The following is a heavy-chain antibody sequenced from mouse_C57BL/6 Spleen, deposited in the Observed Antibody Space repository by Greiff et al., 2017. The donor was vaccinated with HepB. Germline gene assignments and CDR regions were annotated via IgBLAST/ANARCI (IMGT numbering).Heavy chain of an antibody. V-gene: IGHV1-64*01. CDR1: GYTFTSYW. CDR3: ASPDGYSYFDY. J-gene: IGHJ2*01. Sequence: QVQLQQPGAELVKPGASVKLSCKASGYTFTSYWMHWVKQRPGQGLEWIGMIHPNSGSTNYNEKFKSKATLTVDKSSSTAYMQLSSLTSEDSAVYYCASPDGYSYFDYWGQGTTLTVSS. D-gene: IGHD2-3*01. CDR2: IHPNSGST.